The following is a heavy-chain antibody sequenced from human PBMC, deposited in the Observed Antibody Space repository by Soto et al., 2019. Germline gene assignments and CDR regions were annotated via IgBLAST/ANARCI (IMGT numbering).Heavy chain of an antibody. V-gene: IGHV5-51*01. D-gene: IGHD2-21*01. CDR2: IYPGDSDT. CDR3: ARDCGGDCSTLNAFDI. Sequence: GESLKISCKGSGYSFTSYWIGWVRQMPGKGLEWMGIIYPGDSDTRYSPSFQGQVTISADKSISTAYLQWSSLKASDTAMYYCARDCGGDCSTLNAFDIWGQGTMVTVSS. J-gene: IGHJ3*02. CDR1: GYSFTSYW.